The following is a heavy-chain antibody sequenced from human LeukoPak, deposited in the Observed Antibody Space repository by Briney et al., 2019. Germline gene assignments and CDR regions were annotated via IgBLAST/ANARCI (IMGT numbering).Heavy chain of an antibody. Sequence: SETLSLTCTVSGASIFSDYWSWIRQPPGRRPEWIGYIYSSGTAKYNPSLQSRVTISIDTSKNQFSLKLTSMTAADTAVYFCSRPLPSRPDFYFDYWGQGALVTVSS. CDR3: SRPLPSRPDFYFDY. V-gene: IGHV4-4*09. D-gene: IGHD6-6*01. J-gene: IGHJ4*02. CDR2: IYSSGTA. CDR1: GASIFSDY.